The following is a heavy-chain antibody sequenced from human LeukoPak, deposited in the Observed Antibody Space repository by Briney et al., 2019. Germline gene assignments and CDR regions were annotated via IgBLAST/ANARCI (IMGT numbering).Heavy chain of an antibody. Sequence: ASVKVSCKASGYTFTTYAMHWVRQAPGQRLEWMGWINGGNGNTKYSQKFQGRVTITRDTSASTAYMELSSLRSKDTALYYCARDMVKGVVVVPAARAFDPWGQGTLVTVSS. V-gene: IGHV1-3*01. CDR2: INGGNGNT. J-gene: IGHJ5*02. D-gene: IGHD2-2*01. CDR3: ARDMVKGVVVVPAARAFDP. CDR1: GYTFTTYA.